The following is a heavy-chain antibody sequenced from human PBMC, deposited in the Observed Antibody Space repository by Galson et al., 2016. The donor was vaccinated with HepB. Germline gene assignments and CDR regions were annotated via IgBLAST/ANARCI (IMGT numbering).Heavy chain of an antibody. Sequence: SLRLSCAASGFTFSSYGMSWVRQAPGKGLEWVSAIRGSGGSTFYADSVKGRFTISRDNSMNTLYLQMNSLRAEDTAVYYCAKIGQRTPHPDYWGQGTLVTVSS. CDR1: GFTFSSYG. V-gene: IGHV3-23*01. CDR3: AKIGQRTPHPDY. J-gene: IGHJ4*02. CDR2: IRGSGGST.